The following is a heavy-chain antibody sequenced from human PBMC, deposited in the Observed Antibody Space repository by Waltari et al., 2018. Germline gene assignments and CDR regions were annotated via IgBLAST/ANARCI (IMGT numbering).Heavy chain of an antibody. CDR1: RFTFSEYT. V-gene: IGHV3-48*03. CDR3: ARAQPYCRSTTCYAPDH. Sequence: EVQLVESGGGLVRPGGSLRLSCVTSRFTFSEYTMNWVRQAPGKGLEWISYISSSGTTRYYADSVKGRFTISRDNAKKSLFLQMNSLRAEDTAVYYCARAQPYCRSTTCYAPDHWGQGTLVIVSS. D-gene: IGHD2-2*01. CDR2: ISSSGTTR. J-gene: IGHJ4*02.